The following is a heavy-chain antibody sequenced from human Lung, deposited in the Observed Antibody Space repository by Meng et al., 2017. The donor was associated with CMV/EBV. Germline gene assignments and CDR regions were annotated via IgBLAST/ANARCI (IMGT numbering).Heavy chain of an antibody. D-gene: IGHD3-3*01. V-gene: IGHV4-59*01. Sequence: SETXSLXXTVSGGSISSYYWSWIRQPPGKGLEWIGYIYYSGSTNYNPSLKSRVTISVDTSKNQFSLKLSSVTAADTAVYYCARGGRSTYYDFWSGPYGMDVWGQGTXVTVSS. CDR2: IYYSGST. CDR3: ARGGRSTYYDFWSGPYGMDV. CDR1: GGSISSYY. J-gene: IGHJ6*02.